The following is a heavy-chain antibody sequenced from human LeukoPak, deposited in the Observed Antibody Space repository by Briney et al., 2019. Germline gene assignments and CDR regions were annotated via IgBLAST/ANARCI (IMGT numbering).Heavy chain of an antibody. CDR2: IYYSGST. CDR3: ARRLRFPNYYFDY. CDR1: GGSISSYC. D-gene: IGHD3-3*01. V-gene: IGHV4-59*08. Sequence: PSETLSLTCTVSGGSISSYCWSWIRQPPGKGLEWIGYIYYSGSTNYNPSLKSRVTISVDTSKNQFSLKLSSVTAADTAVYYCARRLRFPNYYFDYWGQGTLVTVSS. J-gene: IGHJ4*02.